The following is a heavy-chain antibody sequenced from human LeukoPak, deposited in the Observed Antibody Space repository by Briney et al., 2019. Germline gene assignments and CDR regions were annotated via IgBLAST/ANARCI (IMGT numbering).Heavy chain of an antibody. D-gene: IGHD3-16*02. J-gene: IGHJ4*02. V-gene: IGHV3-23*01. Sequence: GGSLRLSCAASGFTFSSFAMSWVRPAPGKGLEWVSALCGSGGSTFYAASVRGRFTISRDNSKNTLFLQMNSLRADDTAVYYCAKASVYDYVWASHRSYYFDSWGQGTLVTVSS. CDR3: AKASVYDYVWASHRSYYFDS. CDR2: LCGSGGST. CDR1: GFTFSSFA.